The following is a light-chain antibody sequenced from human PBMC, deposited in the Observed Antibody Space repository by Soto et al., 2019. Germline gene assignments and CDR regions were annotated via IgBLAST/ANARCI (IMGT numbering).Light chain of an antibody. J-gene: IGLJ2*01. Sequence: QSALTQTPSVSASPGQSVTIPCTATSRDVGAYNRVSWYQQYPGTPPKLMISEVNNRPSGVPDRFSGSKSGNTASLTISGHQAEDEADYYCSLYTSSSTVAFGGGTKLTVL. CDR1: SRDVGAYNR. V-gene: IGLV2-18*01. CDR3: SLYTSSSTVA. CDR2: EVN.